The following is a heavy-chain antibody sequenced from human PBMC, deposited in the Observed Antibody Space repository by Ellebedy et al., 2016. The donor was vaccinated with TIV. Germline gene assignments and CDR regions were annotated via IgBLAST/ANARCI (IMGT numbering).Heavy chain of an antibody. Sequence: PGGSLRLSCAASGFTFSCCAMSWVRQTPGKGLEWVSVISNSGDTTYADYVKGRFTISRDNSKDTLFLQMNSLRADDTAVYYCAQDAQGYAFAWGQGTLVTVSS. CDR2: ISNSGDTT. CDR3: AQDAQGYAFA. J-gene: IGHJ4*02. D-gene: IGHD1-1*01. V-gene: IGHV3-23*01. CDR1: GFTFSCCA.